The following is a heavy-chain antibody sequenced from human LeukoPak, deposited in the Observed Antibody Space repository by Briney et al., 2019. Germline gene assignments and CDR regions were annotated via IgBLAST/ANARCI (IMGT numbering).Heavy chain of an antibody. D-gene: IGHD4-23*01. Sequence: PGGSLRLSCAASGFTFNNFGMHWVRQAPGKGLEWVSFIGYEGVHKYYADSVKGRFTISKDNSKAKLYLQMNSLRPEDTAVYYCAKDLHGGYSSDYWGQGTLVTVFS. CDR3: AKDLHGGYSSDY. J-gene: IGHJ4*02. CDR2: IGYEGVHK. V-gene: IGHV3-30*02. CDR1: GFTFNNFG.